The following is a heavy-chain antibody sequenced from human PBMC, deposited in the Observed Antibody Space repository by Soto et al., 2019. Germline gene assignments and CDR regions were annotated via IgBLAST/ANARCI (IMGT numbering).Heavy chain of an antibody. CDR1: GFTFSSYS. V-gene: IGHV3-48*01. J-gene: IGHJ4*02. CDR2: ISSSSSTI. CDR3: ARRRYFDWLLFDY. Sequence: GGSLRLSCGASGFTFSSYSMNWVRQAPGKGLEWVSYISSSSSTIYYADSVKGRFTISRDNAKNSLYLQMNSLRAEDTAVYYCARRRYFDWLLFDYWGQGTLVTVSS. D-gene: IGHD3-9*01.